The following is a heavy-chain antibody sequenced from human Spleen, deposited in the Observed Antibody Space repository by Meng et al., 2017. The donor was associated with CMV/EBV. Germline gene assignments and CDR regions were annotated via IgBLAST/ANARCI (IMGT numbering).Heavy chain of an antibody. J-gene: IGHJ4*02. CDR1: GGSISSSSYY. CDR2: IYYSGST. V-gene: IGHV4-39*07. Sequence: QLQLQESGPGLVKPSEPLSLTCTVSGGSISSSSYYWGWIRQPPGKGLEWIGSIYYSGSTYYNPSLKSRVTISVDTSKNQFSLKLSSVTAADTAVYYCARGGDGYNFWSLCYFDYWGQGTLVTVSS. D-gene: IGHD5-24*01. CDR3: ARGGDGYNFWSLCYFDY.